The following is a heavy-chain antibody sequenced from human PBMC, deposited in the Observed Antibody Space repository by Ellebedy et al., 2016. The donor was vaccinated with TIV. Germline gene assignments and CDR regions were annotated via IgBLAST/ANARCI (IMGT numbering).Heavy chain of an antibody. J-gene: IGHJ4*02. Sequence: GESLKISCKGSGYSFTSYWITWVRQMPGKGLEWMGKVDPSDSYANYNPSFQGQVTISADKSISTAYLQWSSLKASDTAMYYCARLRGYSYGAELMVAGSDYWGQGTLVTVSS. CDR2: VDPSDSYA. V-gene: IGHV5-10-1*04. D-gene: IGHD5-18*01. CDR3: ARLRGYSYGAELMVAGSDY. CDR1: GYSFTSYW.